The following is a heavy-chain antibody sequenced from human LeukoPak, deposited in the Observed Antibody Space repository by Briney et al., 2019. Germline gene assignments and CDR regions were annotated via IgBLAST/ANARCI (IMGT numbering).Heavy chain of an antibody. CDR3: ASLDDYVWGSSRYTPFDY. D-gene: IGHD3-16*02. V-gene: IGHV1-69*13. CDR1: GGTFSSYA. Sequence: SVKVSCKASGGTFSSYAISWVRQAPGQGLEWMGGIIPIFGTANYAQKFQGRVTITADESTSTAYMELSSLRSEDAAVYYCASLDDYVWGSSRYTPFDYWGQGTLVTVSS. CDR2: IIPIFGTA. J-gene: IGHJ4*02.